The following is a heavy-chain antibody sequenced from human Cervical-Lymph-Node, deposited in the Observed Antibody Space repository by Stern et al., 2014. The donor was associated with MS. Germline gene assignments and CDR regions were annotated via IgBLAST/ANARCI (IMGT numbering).Heavy chain of an antibody. CDR3: ARAYRDY. D-gene: IGHD1-26*01. V-gene: IGHV3-74*02. J-gene: IGHJ4*02. CDR2: ISPDGSST. CDR1: GFTFSSYW. Sequence: EVHLVESGGDLIQPGGSLRLSCAASGFTFSSYWMHWVRQAPGKGLVWVSRISPDGSSTDYADSVKGRFTISRDNAKNTLYLQMNSLRAEDTAIYYCARAYRDYWGQGTPVTVSS.